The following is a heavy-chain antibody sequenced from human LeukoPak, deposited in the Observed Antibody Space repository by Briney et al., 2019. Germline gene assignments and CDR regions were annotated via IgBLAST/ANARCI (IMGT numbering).Heavy chain of an antibody. CDR1: GVSIISSDYH. Sequence: SGTLSLTCTVSGVSIISSDYHWGWVRQPPGKGLEWIGTTSYSGNTDYNPSLRSRVTISVDTSNNQFSLRLGSVTAADTAVYHCARHCCSGPAKRVFDIWGQGTMVTVSS. CDR2: TSYSGNT. CDR3: ARHCCSGPAKRVFDI. D-gene: IGHD2-15*01. J-gene: IGHJ3*02. V-gene: IGHV4-39*01.